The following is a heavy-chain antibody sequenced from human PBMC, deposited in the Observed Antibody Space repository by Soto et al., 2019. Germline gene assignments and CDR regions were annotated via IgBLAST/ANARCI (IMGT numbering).Heavy chain of an antibody. Sequence: HLGGSLRLSCAASGFTFSSYGMHWVRQAPGKGLEWVAVISYDGSNKYYADSVKGRFTISRDNSKNTLYLQMNSLRAEDTAVYYCAKDPPKIVGATEPDYWGQGTLVTVSS. V-gene: IGHV3-30*18. CDR2: ISYDGSNK. D-gene: IGHD1-26*01. CDR1: GFTFSSYG. J-gene: IGHJ4*02. CDR3: AKDPPKIVGATEPDY.